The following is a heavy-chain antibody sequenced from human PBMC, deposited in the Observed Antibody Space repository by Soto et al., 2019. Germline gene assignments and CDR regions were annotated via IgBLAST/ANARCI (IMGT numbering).Heavy chain of an antibody. D-gene: IGHD3-16*02. CDR3: ARGTRVVRL. V-gene: IGHV1-18*01. CDR1: GYTFTNFG. CDR2: ISAYNGNT. J-gene: IGHJ3*01. Sequence: GASVKVSCKASGYTFTNFGISWVRQAPGQGLEWMGWISAYNGNTNYAQKFQGRDTMTTDTAMSTAYMELRSLRSEDTAVYYCARGTRVVRLWGQGTMVTVSS.